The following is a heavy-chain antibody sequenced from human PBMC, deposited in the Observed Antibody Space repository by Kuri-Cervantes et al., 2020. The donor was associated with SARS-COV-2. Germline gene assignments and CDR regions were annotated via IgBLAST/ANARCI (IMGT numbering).Heavy chain of an antibody. D-gene: IGHD3-10*01. Sequence: SETLSLTCAVYGGSVINGSYYWGWIRQPPGKELEWIGSIFHSGSTYYNPSLKSRVTIFVDTSKNQFSLELSSVTAADTAVYYCARQGRIENWFDPWGQGTLVTVSS. CDR1: GGSVINGSYY. J-gene: IGHJ5*02. CDR2: IFHSGST. V-gene: IGHV4-39*01. CDR3: ARQGRIENWFDP.